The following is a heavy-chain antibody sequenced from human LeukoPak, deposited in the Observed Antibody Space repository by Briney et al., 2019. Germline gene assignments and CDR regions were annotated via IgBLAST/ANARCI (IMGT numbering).Heavy chain of an antibody. J-gene: IGHJ6*03. CDR1: GFTFSTYG. Sequence: GGSLRLSCEASGFTFSTYGMSWVRQAPGKGLEWVSSISENGGRTYYTDSVKGRFTISRDNSKNTLYLQMNSLRAEDTAVYYCARVGIDTAMVTSDTKTYYYYYYMDVWGKGTTVTVSS. CDR3: ARVGIDTAMVTSDTKTYYYYYYMDV. V-gene: IGHV3-23*01. D-gene: IGHD5-18*01. CDR2: ISENGGRT.